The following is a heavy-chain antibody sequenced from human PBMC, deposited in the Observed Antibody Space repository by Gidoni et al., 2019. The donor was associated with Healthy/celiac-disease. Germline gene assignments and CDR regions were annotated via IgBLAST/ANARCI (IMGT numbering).Heavy chain of an antibody. Sequence: QVQLQQWGAGLLKPSETLSLTCAVYGGSFSGYYWSWIRQPPGKGLEWIGEINHSGSTNYNPSLKSRVTISVDTSKNQFSLKLSSVTAADTAVYYCARGRRAYYYGSGSASRYYGMDVWGQGTTVTVSS. V-gene: IGHV4-34*01. J-gene: IGHJ6*02. CDR1: GGSFSGYY. D-gene: IGHD3-10*01. CDR2: INHSGST. CDR3: ARGRRAYYYGSGSASRYYGMDV.